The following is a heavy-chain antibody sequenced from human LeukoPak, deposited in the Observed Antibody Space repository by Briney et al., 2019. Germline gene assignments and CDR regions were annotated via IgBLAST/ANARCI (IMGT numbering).Heavy chain of an antibody. V-gene: IGHV3-33*01. Sequence: GRSLRLFCAASGFTFSSYGMHWVRQAAGKGLEWVAVIWYDGSNKYYADSVKGRFTISRDNSKNTLYLQMNSLRAEDTAVYYCARAGIAVAGTPHAFDIWGQGTMVTVSS. CDR3: ARAGIAVAGTPHAFDI. CDR2: IWYDGSNK. CDR1: GFTFSSYG. D-gene: IGHD6-19*01. J-gene: IGHJ3*02.